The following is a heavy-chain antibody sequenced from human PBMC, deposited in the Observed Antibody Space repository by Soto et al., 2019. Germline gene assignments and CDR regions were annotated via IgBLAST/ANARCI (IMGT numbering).Heavy chain of an antibody. D-gene: IGHD3-3*01. CDR1: GYTFTSYD. V-gene: IGHV1-8*01. J-gene: IGHJ5*02. CDR3: ARGGRPRYDFWRGYYSNWFDP. CDR2: MNPNSGNT. Sequence: ASVKVSCKASGYTFTSYDINWVRQATGQGLEWMGWMNPNSGNTGYAQKFQGRVTMTRNTSISTAYMELSSLRSEDTAVYYCARGGRPRYDFWRGYYSNWFDPWGQGTLVTVSS.